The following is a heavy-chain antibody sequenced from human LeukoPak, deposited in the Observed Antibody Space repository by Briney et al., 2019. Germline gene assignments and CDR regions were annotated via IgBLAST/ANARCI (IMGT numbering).Heavy chain of an antibody. CDR1: GFTFSSHA. J-gene: IGHJ4*02. CDR3: AREDGYSFDY. CDR2: ISYDGSNK. D-gene: IGHD5-24*01. V-gene: IGHV3-30*04. Sequence: GRSLRLSCAASGFTFSSHAMRWARQPPGKGLGWVAAISYDGSNKKYAESVKGRFTISRDNSKNTLYLQRNSLRGEDTAGYYCAREDGYSFDYWGQGTLVTVSS.